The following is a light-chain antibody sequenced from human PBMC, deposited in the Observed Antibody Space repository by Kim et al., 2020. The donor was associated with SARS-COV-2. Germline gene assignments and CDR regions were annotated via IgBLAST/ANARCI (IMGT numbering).Light chain of an antibody. Sequence: DIQMTQSPSSLSASVGDRVTITCRASQGIRKDLGWYQQKPGKAPKRLIYAASSLQSGVPSRFSGSGSGTEFTLTISSLQPDDFATYYCLQHNSYPWTFGQGTKVDIK. CDR2: AAS. CDR3: LQHNSYPWT. J-gene: IGKJ1*01. CDR1: QGIRKD. V-gene: IGKV1-17*01.